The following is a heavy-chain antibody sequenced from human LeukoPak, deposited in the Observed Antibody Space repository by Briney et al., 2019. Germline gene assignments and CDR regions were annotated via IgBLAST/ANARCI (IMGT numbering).Heavy chain of an antibody. CDR2: IKSKIDGGTS. V-gene: IGHV3-15*01. D-gene: IGHD1-26*01. J-gene: IGHJ3*02. CDR3: ATDPGEWEPI. CDR1: GLTFNNAW. Sequence: GGSLRLSCATSGLTFNNAWMSWFRQAPGKGLEWVGRIKSKIDGGTSDYAAPVQGRFTISRDDSKNTLYLQMNSLKIEDTAVYYCATDPGEWEPIWGQGTMVTVSA.